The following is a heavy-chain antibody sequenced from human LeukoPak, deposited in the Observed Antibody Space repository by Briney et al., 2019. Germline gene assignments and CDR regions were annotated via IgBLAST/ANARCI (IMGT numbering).Heavy chain of an antibody. CDR1: GFIVSSNY. D-gene: IGHD3-9*01. Sequence: PGGSLRLSCAASGFIVSSNYMTWVRQAPGKGLEWVSSISSSSSYIYYADSVKGRFTISRDNAKNSLYLQMNSLRAEDTAVYYCARDSGPPLGYYDILTGPLDYWGQGTLVTVSS. CDR2: ISSSSSYI. J-gene: IGHJ4*02. CDR3: ARDSGPPLGYYDILTGPLDY. V-gene: IGHV3-21*01.